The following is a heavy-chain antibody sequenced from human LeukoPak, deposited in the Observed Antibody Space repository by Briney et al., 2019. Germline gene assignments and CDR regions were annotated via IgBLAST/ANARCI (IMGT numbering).Heavy chain of an antibody. CDR1: GGSISSGTYY. V-gene: IGHV4-61*01. Sequence: PSETLSLTCTVSGGSISSGTYYWNWVRQPPGKGLEWIGYIYNSGSTSGSTNYNPSLKSRVTISGDTSKNQFSLKLTSVTAADTAVYYCARNPPGIRQNAFDIWGQGAMVTVSS. CDR3: ARNPPGIRQNAFDI. CDR2: IYNSGSTSGST. J-gene: IGHJ3*02.